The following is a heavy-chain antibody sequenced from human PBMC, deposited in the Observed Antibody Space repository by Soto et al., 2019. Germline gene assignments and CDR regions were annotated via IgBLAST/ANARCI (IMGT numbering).Heavy chain of an antibody. V-gene: IGHV4-59*01. Sequence: PETLSLTSPFPVGSISICYWSWIRQPPGKGLEWIGYIYYSGSTNYNPSLKSRVTISVDTSKNQFSLKLSSVTAADTAVYYCARVSDYYDSSGYYRGFDYWGQGTMVTVYS. CDR3: ARVSDYYDSSGYYRGFDY. CDR2: IYYSGST. J-gene: IGHJ4*02. D-gene: IGHD3-22*01. CDR1: VGSISICY.